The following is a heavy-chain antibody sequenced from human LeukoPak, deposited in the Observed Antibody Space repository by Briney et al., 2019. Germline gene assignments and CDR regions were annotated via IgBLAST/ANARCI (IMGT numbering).Heavy chain of an antibody. CDR3: AKKHPISPMVGTTLDS. Sequence: GGSLRLSCAASGFTFSSYNMHWVRQAPGKGLEWVSAISGSGDSTYYADSVKGRFTISRDNSKNTLFLQMNGLRAEDTAVYYCAKKHPISPMVGTTLDSWGQGTLVTVSS. CDR2: ISGSGDST. J-gene: IGHJ4*02. CDR1: GFTFSSYN. D-gene: IGHD1-26*01. V-gene: IGHV3-23*01.